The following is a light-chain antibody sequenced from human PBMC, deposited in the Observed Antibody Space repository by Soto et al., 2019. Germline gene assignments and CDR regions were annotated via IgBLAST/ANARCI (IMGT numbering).Light chain of an antibody. CDR2: DAS. CDR1: QSIITS. CDR3: QQYNTYSWT. V-gene: IGKV1-5*01. Sequence: DIQMTQSPYTLSASVGDRVTITCRASQSIITSLAWYQQKPGKAPKLLIYDASSLESGVPSRFSGSGSGTEFTLTISSLQPDDFATYYCQQYNTYSWTFGQGTNMEIE. J-gene: IGKJ1*01.